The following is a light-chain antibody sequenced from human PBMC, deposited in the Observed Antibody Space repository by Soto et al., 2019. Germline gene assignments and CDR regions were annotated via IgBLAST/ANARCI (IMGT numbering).Light chain of an antibody. Sequence: EIVLTQSPGTLSLSPGESASLSCRASQSVSSSYLAWYQQKPGQAPRLLIYGASSRATGIPDRFSGSGSGTDFTLTISRLEPEDFAVYYCQQYGSSPPTFGQGTRLENK. CDR1: QSVSSSY. CDR2: GAS. J-gene: IGKJ5*01. CDR3: QQYGSSPPT. V-gene: IGKV3-20*01.